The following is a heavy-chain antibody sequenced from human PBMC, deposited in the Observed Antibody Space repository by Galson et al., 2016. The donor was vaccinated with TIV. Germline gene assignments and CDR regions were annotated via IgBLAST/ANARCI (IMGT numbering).Heavy chain of an antibody. V-gene: IGHV3-11*01. CDR2: ISPSGNTI. Sequence: SLRLSCAASGFTFSDYHMTWIRQAPEKGLEWISYISPSGNTIYYADSVKGRLTISRDNAKNSLSLQMNSLRADDTAVYYCARLGQFDYWGQGTLVTVSS. CDR1: GFTFSDYH. CDR3: ARLGQFDY. J-gene: IGHJ4*02.